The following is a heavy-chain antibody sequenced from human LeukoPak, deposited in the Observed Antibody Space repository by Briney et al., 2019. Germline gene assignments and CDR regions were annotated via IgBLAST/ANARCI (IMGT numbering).Heavy chain of an antibody. CDR1: GDSVSNNSAT. CDR3: TRGPEIVTGAFDI. Sequence: SQTLSLTCAISGDSVSNNSATWNWIRQSPSRGLEWLGRTYYRSKWSYDYAVSVKSRVTINPDTSKNQFSLQLNSVTPEDTAVYYCTRGPEIVTGAFDIWGQGTMVTVSS. CDR2: TYYRSKWSY. J-gene: IGHJ3*02. V-gene: IGHV6-1*01. D-gene: IGHD2/OR15-2a*01.